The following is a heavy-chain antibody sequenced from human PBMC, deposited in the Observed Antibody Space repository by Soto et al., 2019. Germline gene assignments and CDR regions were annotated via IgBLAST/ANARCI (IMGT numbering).Heavy chain of an antibody. D-gene: IGHD2-2*01. CDR1: GFTFSSYS. V-gene: IGHV3-48*02. Sequence: PGGSLRLSCAASGFTFSSYSMNWVRQAPGKGLEWVSYISSSSSTIYYADSVKGRFTISRDNAKNSLYLQMNSLRDEDTAVYYCARDQGYCSSTSCYAGTAYYYYDMDVWGQGTTVTVSS. CDR3: ARDQGYCSSTSCYAGTAYYYYDMDV. J-gene: IGHJ6*02. CDR2: ISSSSSTI.